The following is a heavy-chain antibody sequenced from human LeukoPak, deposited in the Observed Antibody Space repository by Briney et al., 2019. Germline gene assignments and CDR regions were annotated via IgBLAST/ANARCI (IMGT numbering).Heavy chain of an antibody. V-gene: IGHV1-2*02. Sequence: ASVKVSCKTSEYTFTDYFLHWVRQAPGQGLEWMGWINLNSGGTNYAQKFQGRVTMTRDTSISTAYIELGSLISDDTAMYYCARFSGSSKFGYWGQGTLVTVSS. CDR1: EYTFTDYF. CDR2: INLNSGGT. CDR3: ARFSGSSKFGY. D-gene: IGHD1-26*01. J-gene: IGHJ4*02.